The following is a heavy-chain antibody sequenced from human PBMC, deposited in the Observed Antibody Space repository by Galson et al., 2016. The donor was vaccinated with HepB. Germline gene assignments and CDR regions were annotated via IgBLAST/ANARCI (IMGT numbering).Heavy chain of an antibody. Sequence: SLRLSCAASGFTFSDHYMDWVRQAPGKGLEWVGRTRNKANSYTTEYAASVKGRFTISRDDSKNSLYLQMNSLRSDDTAVYYCALYSGTFAAFNYWGQGTLVTVSS. CDR2: TRNKANSYTT. J-gene: IGHJ4*02. CDR1: GFTFSDHY. D-gene: IGHD1-26*01. CDR3: ALYSGTFAAFNY. V-gene: IGHV3-72*01.